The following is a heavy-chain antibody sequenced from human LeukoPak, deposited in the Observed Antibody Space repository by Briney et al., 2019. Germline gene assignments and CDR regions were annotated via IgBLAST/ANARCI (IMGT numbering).Heavy chain of an antibody. D-gene: IGHD5-18*01. V-gene: IGHV4-39*01. J-gene: IGHJ3*02. Sequence: SETLSLTCTVSGGSISSSSYYWGWTRQPPGKGLEWIGSIYYSGSTYYNPSLKSRVTISVDTSKNQFSLKLSSVTAADTAVYYCARVLDTAMVTGAFDIWGQGTMVTVSS. CDR1: GGSISSSSYY. CDR3: ARVLDTAMVTGAFDI. CDR2: IYYSGST.